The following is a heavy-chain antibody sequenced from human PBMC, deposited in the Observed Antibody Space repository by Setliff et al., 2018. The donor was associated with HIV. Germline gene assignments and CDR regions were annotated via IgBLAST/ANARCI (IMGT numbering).Heavy chain of an antibody. Sequence: SETLSLTCSVSGVSVGSGDYYWHWIRQHPEKALEWIGYIFHSEDTYYNPSLKSRISMSVDTSKNQFSLELTSLTAADTAVYYCATRPRIAARPFDYWGQGMLVTVSS. CDR3: ATRPRIAARPFDY. D-gene: IGHD6-6*01. J-gene: IGHJ4*02. CDR1: GVSVGSGDYY. CDR2: IFHSEDT. V-gene: IGHV4-31*03.